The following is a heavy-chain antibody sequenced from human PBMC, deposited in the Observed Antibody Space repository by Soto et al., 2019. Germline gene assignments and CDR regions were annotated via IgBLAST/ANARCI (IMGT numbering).Heavy chain of an antibody. V-gene: IGHV3-33*01. CDR2: IWYDGSEK. J-gene: IGHJ4*02. Sequence: QVQLVESGGGVVQPGTSLRLSCAASGFTFSNNGMHWVRQAPGKGLEWVAVIWYDGSEKYYADSVKGRFTISRDNSKNTLYLQMNSLRVDDTAIYYCARWGWGKTTDYWGQGTLVSVSS. D-gene: IGHD3-16*01. CDR1: GFTFSNNG. CDR3: ARWGWGKTTDY.